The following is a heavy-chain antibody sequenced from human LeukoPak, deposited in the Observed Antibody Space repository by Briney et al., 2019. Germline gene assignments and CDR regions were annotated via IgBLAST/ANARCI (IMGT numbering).Heavy chain of an antibody. J-gene: IGHJ4*02. V-gene: IGHV3-23*01. CDR1: GFTFSSYA. D-gene: IGHD5-24*01. CDR2: ISGSGGST. Sequence: GGSLRLSCAASGFTFSSYAMSWVRQAPGKGLEWVSAISGSGGSTYYADSVKGRFAISRDNSKNTLYLQMNSLRAEDTAVYFCAKESRRVVYNFWDPPVTYFDYWGQGTLVTVSS. CDR3: AKESRRVVYNFWDPPVTYFDY.